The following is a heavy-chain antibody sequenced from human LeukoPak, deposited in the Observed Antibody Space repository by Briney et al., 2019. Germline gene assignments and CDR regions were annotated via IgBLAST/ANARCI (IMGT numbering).Heavy chain of an antibody. CDR3: ASLTFGVDNWFDP. J-gene: IGHJ5*02. V-gene: IGHV3-74*01. CDR2: INSDGRST. D-gene: IGHD2-8*01. CDR1: GFPLNTYS. Sequence: PGGSPRLPRAASGFPLNTYSMHCVRQARGKGLVWVSHINSDGRSTSYADSVKGRFTISRDNAKNTLYLQMNSLRAEDTAVYYCASLTFGVDNWFDPWGQGTLVTVSS.